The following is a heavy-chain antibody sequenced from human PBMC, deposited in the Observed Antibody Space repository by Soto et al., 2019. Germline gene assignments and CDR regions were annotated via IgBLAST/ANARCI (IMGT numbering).Heavy chain of an antibody. CDR1: GYTFTSHG. CDR3: GRCIQPSVPSATDF. J-gene: IGHJ6*02. V-gene: IGHV1-18*01. CDR2: ISPFNGRR. Sequence: QVHLVQSRLEVRKPGASVRLSCKASGYTFTSHGISWVRQAPGQGLEWVGWISPFNGRRDIGDSFQCRVSMSTDTGSAYMEVRGLRFDDTAIYFCGRCIQPSVPSATDFWGQGTTVIVSS. D-gene: IGHD1-1*01.